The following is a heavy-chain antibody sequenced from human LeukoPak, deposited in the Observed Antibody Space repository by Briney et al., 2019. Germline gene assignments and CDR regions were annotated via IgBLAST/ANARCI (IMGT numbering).Heavy chain of an antibody. Sequence: SETLSLTCTVSGGSISSYYWSWIRQPPGKGLEWIGYIYNSGSTNNNPSLKSRVTISVDTSKKQFSLKLSSVTAADTAVYYCARGDPDISFGVAGEAFDIWGQGTMVTVSS. CDR3: ARGDPDISFGVAGEAFDI. J-gene: IGHJ3*02. CDR2: IYNSGST. D-gene: IGHD3-3*01. V-gene: IGHV4-59*01. CDR1: GGSISSYY.